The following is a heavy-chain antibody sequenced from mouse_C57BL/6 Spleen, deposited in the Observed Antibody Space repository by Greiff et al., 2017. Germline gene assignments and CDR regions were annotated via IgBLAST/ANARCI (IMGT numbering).Heavy chain of an antibody. V-gene: IGHV5-4*01. D-gene: IGHD2-3*01. CDR2: ISDGGSYT. CDR1: GFTFSSYA. Sequence: EVQGVESGGGLVKPGGSLKLSCAASGFTFSSYAMSWVRQTPEKRLEWVATISDGGSYTYYPDNVKGRFTISRDNAKNNLYLQMSHLKSEDTAMYYCARAYDGPRYFDYWGQGTTLTVSS. J-gene: IGHJ2*01. CDR3: ARAYDGPRYFDY.